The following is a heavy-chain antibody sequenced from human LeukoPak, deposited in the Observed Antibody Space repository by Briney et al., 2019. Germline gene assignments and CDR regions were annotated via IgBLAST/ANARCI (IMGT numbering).Heavy chain of an antibody. CDR3: ARGVWFGDLTPGS. CDR2: IYYSGST. CDR1: GGSISSGDYY. D-gene: IGHD3-10*01. Sequence: PSETLSLTCTVSGGSISSGDYYWSWIRQPPGKGLEWIGYIYYSGSTYYNPSLKSRVTISVDTSKNQFSLKLSSVTAADTAVYYCARGVWFGDLTPGSWGQGTLVTVSS. V-gene: IGHV4-30-4*01. J-gene: IGHJ4*02.